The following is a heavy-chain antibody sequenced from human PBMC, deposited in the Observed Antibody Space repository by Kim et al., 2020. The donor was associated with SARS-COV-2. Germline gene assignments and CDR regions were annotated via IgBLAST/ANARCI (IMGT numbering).Heavy chain of an antibody. CDR2: INHSGST. CDR1: GGAFSGYY. CDR3: ARDAGEAHHIDY. J-gene: IGHJ4*02. Sequence: SETLTLTCAVYGGAFSGYYWSWIRQPPGKGLEWIGEINHSGSTNYNPSLKSRVTISVDTSKNQFSLKLSSVTAAETAVYYCARDAGEAHHIDYWGQGTLVTVSS. V-gene: IGHV4-34*01. D-gene: IGHD3-10*01.